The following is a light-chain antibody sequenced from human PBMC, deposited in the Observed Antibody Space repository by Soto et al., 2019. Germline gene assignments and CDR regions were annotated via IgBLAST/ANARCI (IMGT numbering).Light chain of an antibody. V-gene: IGKV2-30*02. J-gene: IGKJ2*01. Sequence: DAVLTQSPLSLPVTLGQPASISCSSSQSLVHSGGNTYLNWFQQRPGQSPRRLIYKVSERDSGVPDRFSGRASGTDFTQEISRVEAEDVGVYYCMQATHWPYTFRQGTKLEIK. CDR1: QSLVHSGGNTY. CDR3: MQATHWPYT. CDR2: KVS.